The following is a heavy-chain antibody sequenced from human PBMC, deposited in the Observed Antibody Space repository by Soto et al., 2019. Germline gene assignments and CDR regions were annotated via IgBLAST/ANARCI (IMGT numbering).Heavy chain of an antibody. D-gene: IGHD4-4*01. Sequence: WVSLRVSCAASGFTCSGYSRNWVLQAPGKGLEGVSYISSSSSTIYYADSVKGRFTISRDNAKNSLYLQMNSLRDEDTAVYYCAREATTVGYYYGMDVCGQAPPVTAS. CDR3: AREATTVGYYYGMDV. CDR1: GFTCSGYS. J-gene: IGHJ6*02. CDR2: ISSSSSTI. V-gene: IGHV3-48*02.